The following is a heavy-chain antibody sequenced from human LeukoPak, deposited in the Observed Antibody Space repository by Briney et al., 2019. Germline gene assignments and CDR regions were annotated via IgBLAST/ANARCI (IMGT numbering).Heavy chain of an antibody. CDR1: GFTLNSNW. Sequence: GGSLTLSCAVSGFTLNSNWIHWVRQPPGQGLVWVSRINEDGSGTSYADSVKGRFTISKDDAKNTVYLQMNSLRAEDTAVYYCAAVFEHWGQGTLVTVSS. J-gene: IGHJ4*02. V-gene: IGHV3-74*01. CDR3: AAVFEH. CDR2: INEDGSGT.